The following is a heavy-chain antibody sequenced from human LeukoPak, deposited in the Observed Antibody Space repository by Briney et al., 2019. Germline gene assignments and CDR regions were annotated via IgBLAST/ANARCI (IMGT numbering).Heavy chain of an antibody. V-gene: IGHV3-23*01. D-gene: IGHD6-19*01. CDR2: ISGNRGST. CDR3: AKDLGYSSGWYHDY. Sequence: GGSLRLSCAASGFTFSSYWMSWVHQAPGKGLEWVSSISGNRGSTYYAASVKGRFTISRDNSKNTLYLQMNSLRAEDTAVYYCAKDLGYSSGWYHDYWGQGTLVTVSS. CDR1: GFTFSSYW. J-gene: IGHJ4*02.